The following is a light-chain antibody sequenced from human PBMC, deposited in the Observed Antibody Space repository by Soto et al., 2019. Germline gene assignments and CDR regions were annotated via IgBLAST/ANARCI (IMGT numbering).Light chain of an antibody. CDR1: QRLLHSNGYNY. CDR2: LGS. J-gene: IGKJ3*01. Sequence: DIVMTQSPLSLPVTPGEPASISCRSSQRLLHSNGYNYLDWYLQKPGQSPQLLIYLGSNRAAGGTDRFSGSGLGTDFTLKISRVEAEDVGFYYLMQALQTPSLFTFGPGTKVDIE. CDR3: MQALQTPSLFT. V-gene: IGKV2-28*01.